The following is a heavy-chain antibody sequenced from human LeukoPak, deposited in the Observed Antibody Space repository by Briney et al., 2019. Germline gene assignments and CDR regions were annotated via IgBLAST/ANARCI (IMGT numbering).Heavy chain of an antibody. CDR2: INSDGGST. J-gene: IGHJ4*02. CDR3: ARRIQGMAPYYFDY. V-gene: IGHV3-74*01. CDR1: GFTFSSYS. D-gene: IGHD5-24*01. Sequence: GSLRLSCTASGFTFSSYSMHWVRQAPGKGLVWVSPINSDGGSTSYADSVKGRFTISRDNAKNTLYLQMNSLRAEDTAVYYCARRIQGMAPYYFDYWGQGTLVTVSS.